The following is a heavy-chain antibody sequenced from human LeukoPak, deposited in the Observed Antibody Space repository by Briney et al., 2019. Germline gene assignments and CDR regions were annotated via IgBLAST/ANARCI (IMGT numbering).Heavy chain of an antibody. D-gene: IGHD3-10*01. Sequence: PSETLSLTCIASGGSISRGSYYWNWIRQPAGKGLEWMGRIYNSGSTNYNPSLKSRVTIATDMSKNQVSLRLSSVTAADTAVYYCARQTFGVLYFDSWGQGTLAIVSS. J-gene: IGHJ4*02. CDR3: ARQTFGVLYFDS. V-gene: IGHV4-61*02. CDR2: IYNSGST. CDR1: GGSISRGSYY.